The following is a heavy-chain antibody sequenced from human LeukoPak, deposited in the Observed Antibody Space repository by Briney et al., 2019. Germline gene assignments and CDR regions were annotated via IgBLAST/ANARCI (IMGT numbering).Heavy chain of an antibody. CDR2: IYYSGST. J-gene: IGHJ4*02. V-gene: IGHV4-59*01. CDR1: GGSISSYH. D-gene: IGHD5-12*01. CDR3: ARVRGYSGYDLLDY. Sequence: PSETLSLTCTVSGGSISSYHWSWIRQPPGKGLEWIGYIYYSGSTNYNPSLKSRVTISVDTSKNQFSLKLSSVTAADTAVYYCARVRGYSGYDLLDYWGQGTLVTVSS.